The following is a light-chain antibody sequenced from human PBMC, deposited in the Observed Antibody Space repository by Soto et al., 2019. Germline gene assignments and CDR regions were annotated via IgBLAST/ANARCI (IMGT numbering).Light chain of an antibody. V-gene: IGLV1-44*01. CDR1: SSNIGSNS. Sequence: QSVLTQPPSASGTPGQRVTISCSGSSSNIGSNSVNWFQQFPGAAPKVLIYYNNRRPSGVPDRFSGSKSGTSASLAISGLQSEDEADYYCAACDDSLNGVIFGGGTKLTVL. CDR2: YNN. CDR3: AACDDSLNGVI. J-gene: IGLJ2*01.